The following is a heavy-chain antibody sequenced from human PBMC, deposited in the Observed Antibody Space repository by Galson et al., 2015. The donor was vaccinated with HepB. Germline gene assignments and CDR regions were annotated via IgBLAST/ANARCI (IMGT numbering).Heavy chain of an antibody. CDR1: GFTFSRYG. D-gene: IGHD6-19*01. V-gene: IGHV3-33*01. CDR2: IWFAGSAT. J-gene: IGHJ5*02. Sequence: SLRLSCAASGFTFSRYGMHWVRQAPGKGLEWVAAIWFAGSATFFRDSVKGRFSISRDDSKNILYLQMNSLRAEDTAVYSCARDAPFDSSGWTNWFDPWGQGTLVTVSS. CDR3: ARDAPFDSSGWTNWFDP.